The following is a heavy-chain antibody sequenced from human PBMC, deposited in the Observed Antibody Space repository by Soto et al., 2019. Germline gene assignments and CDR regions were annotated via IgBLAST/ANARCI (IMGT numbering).Heavy chain of an antibody. CDR1: GFTFSDY. D-gene: IGHD3-3*01. Sequence: QVQLVESGGGLVKPGGSLRLSCAASGFTFSDYMSWIRQAPGKGLESLSYISGNSGDTNYADSVKGRFTISRDNAKNSLYLQMNSPRAEDTAVYYCATGPRRLSAWGQGTLVIVSS. CDR2: ISGNSGDT. CDR3: ATGPRRLSA. V-gene: IGHV3-11*05. J-gene: IGHJ5*02.